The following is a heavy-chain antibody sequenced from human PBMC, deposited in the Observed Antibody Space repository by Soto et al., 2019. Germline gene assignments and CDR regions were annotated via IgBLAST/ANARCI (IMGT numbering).Heavy chain of an antibody. V-gene: IGHV1-8*01. D-gene: IGHD3-9*01. CDR3: ARSRLGYFDY. CDR2: MNPNSGNT. CDR1: GYTFSSHD. Sequence: GASVKVACKASGYTFSSHDINWVRQAPGQGLEWMGWMNPNSGNTGYAQKFQGRLTMTSSTSISTAYMELSSLRSEDTAVYYCARSRLGYFDYCHQRSLVTVSS. J-gene: IGHJ4*02.